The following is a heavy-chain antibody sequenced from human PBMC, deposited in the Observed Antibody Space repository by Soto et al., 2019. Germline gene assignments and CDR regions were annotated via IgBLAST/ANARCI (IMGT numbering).Heavy chain of an antibody. D-gene: IGHD2-2*01. CDR3: AREGEYCSSTSCYPLFDY. J-gene: IGHJ4*02. Sequence: SLRLSCAASGFTFSSYAMHWVRQAPGKGLEWVAVISYDGSNKYYADSVKGRFTISRDNSKNTLYLQMNSLRAEDTAVYYCAREGEYCSSTSCYPLFDYWGQGTLVTVSS. CDR1: GFTFSSYA. CDR2: ISYDGSNK. V-gene: IGHV3-30-3*01.